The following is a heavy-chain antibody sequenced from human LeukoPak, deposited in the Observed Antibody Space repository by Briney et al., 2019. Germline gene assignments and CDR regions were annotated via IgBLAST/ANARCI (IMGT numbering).Heavy chain of an antibody. D-gene: IGHD4-23*01. Sequence: SETLSLTCAVDGGSFSSYYWSWIRQPPGKGLEWIGEMNHSGSTNYHPSLKSRVTISVDTSKNQFSLKLSSVTAADTAVYYCARGYGGNWFDPWGQGTLVTVSS. CDR3: ARGYGGNWFDP. J-gene: IGHJ5*02. CDR2: MNHSGST. V-gene: IGHV4-34*01. CDR1: GGSFSSYY.